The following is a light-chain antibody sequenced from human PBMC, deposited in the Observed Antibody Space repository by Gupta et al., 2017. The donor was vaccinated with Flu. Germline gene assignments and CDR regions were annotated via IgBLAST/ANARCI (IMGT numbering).Light chain of an antibody. CDR1: SSDVGGYNF. J-gene: IGLJ1*01. Sequence: QSALAQPPSASGSPGQSVTISCTVTSSDVGGYNFVSWYQHHPGKAPKVVIYEVSKRPSGVPDRFSGSKSGNTASLTVSGLQTEDEADYYCSSYAGNNIFYVFGTGTKVTVL. V-gene: IGLV2-8*01. CDR3: SSYAGNNIFYV. CDR2: EVS.